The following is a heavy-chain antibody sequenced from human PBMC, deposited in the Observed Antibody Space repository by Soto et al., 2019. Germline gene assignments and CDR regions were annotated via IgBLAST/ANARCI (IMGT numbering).Heavy chain of an antibody. CDR3: ASGVTMVRETRVYYYGMDV. J-gene: IGHJ6*02. Sequence: SETLSLTCTVSGGSISSGDYYWSWTRQPPGKGLEWIGYIYYSGSTYYNPSLKSRVTISVDTSKNQFSLKLSSVTAADTAVYYCASGVTMVRETRVYYYGMDVWGQGTTVTVSS. CDR1: GGSISSGDYY. V-gene: IGHV4-30-4*02. CDR2: IYYSGST. D-gene: IGHD3-10*01.